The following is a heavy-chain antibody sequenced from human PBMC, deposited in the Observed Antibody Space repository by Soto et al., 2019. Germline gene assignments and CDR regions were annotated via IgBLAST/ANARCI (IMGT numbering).Heavy chain of an antibody. CDR1: GYTFTNYY. J-gene: IGHJ4*02. D-gene: IGHD6-19*01. CDR2: INPSGGST. Sequence: APVKVSCKASGYTFTNYYIHWVRQAPGQGLEWMGIINPSGGSTSYAQKFQGRVTMTRDMSTSKVYMELSSLRSEDTAVYYCAGASSGATYAHFDYWGQGTLVTVSS. V-gene: IGHV1-46*01. CDR3: AGASSGATYAHFDY.